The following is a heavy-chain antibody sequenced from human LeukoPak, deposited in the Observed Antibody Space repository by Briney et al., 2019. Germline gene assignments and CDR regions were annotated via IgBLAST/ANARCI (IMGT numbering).Heavy chain of an antibody. D-gene: IGHD3/OR15-3a*01. V-gene: IGHV4-39*07. CDR3: ARGQIYDYWTPVSWKFDL. J-gene: IGHJ2*01. CDR2: IYTTGAGST. Sequence: SETLSLTCTVSGASVSGSPYYWGWIRQPPGKGLEWIGNIYTTGAGSTYYNPSVKSRVTLFSDKAKNQLSLKMNSVTAADTAVYYCARGQIYDYWTPVSWKFDLWGRGTLVSVSS. CDR1: GASVSGSPYY.